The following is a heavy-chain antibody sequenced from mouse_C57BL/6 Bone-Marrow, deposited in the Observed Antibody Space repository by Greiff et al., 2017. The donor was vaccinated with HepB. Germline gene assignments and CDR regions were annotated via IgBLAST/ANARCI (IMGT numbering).Heavy chain of an antibody. D-gene: IGHD6-1*01. J-gene: IGHJ3*01. V-gene: IGHV5-6*02. CDR3: ARRLYCFDY. Sequence: DVKLVESGGDLVKPGGSLKLSCAASGFTFSSYGMSWVRQTPDKRLEWVATISSGGSYTYYPDSVKGRFTISRDNAKNTLYLQLSSLKSEDTAMYYCARRLYCFDYWGQGTLVTGSA. CDR1: GFTFSSYG. CDR2: ISSGGSYT.